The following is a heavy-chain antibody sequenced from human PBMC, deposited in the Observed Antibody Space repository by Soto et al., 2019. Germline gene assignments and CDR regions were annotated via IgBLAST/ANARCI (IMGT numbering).Heavy chain of an antibody. J-gene: IGHJ6*02. D-gene: IGHD6-13*01. CDR3: ARDYSSSWYYYYGMDV. V-gene: IGHV1-2*02. CDR1: GYTFTGYY. CDR2: INPNSGGT. Sequence: ASVKVSCKASGYTFTGYYMHWVRQAPGQGLEWMGWINPNSGGTNYAQKFQGRVTMTRDTSISTAYTELSRLRSDDTAVYYCARDYSSSWYYYYGMDVWGQGTTVTVSS.